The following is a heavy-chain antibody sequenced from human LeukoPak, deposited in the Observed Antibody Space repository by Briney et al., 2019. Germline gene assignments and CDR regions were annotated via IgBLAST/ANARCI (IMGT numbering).Heavy chain of an antibody. Sequence: GGSLRLSCAASGFTFNSYGMHWVRQAPGKGLEWVAVIWYDGSNKCYADSVKGRFTISRDNSKNTLYLQMNSLRAEDTAVYYCARDLGSPDYWGQGTLVTVSS. CDR1: GFTFNSYG. J-gene: IGHJ4*02. V-gene: IGHV3-33*01. D-gene: IGHD2-15*01. CDR2: IWYDGSNK. CDR3: ARDLGSPDY.